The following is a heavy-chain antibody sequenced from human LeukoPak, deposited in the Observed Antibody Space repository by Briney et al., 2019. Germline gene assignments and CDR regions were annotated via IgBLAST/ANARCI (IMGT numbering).Heavy chain of an antibody. V-gene: IGHV1-2*02. CDR1: GYTFTGYY. CDR3: ATGGSFADNWFDP. J-gene: IGHJ5*02. Sequence: ASVKVSCKASGYTFTGYYMHWVRQAPRQGLEWMGWINPNSGGTNYAQKFQGRVTMTRDTSISTAYMELSRLRSDDTAVYYCATGGSFADNWFDPWGQGTLVTVSS. CDR2: INPNSGGT.